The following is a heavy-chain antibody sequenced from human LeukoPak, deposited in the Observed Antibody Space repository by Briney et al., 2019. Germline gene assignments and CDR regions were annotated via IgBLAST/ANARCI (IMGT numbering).Heavy chain of an antibody. J-gene: IGHJ4*02. CDR2: IYYSGST. CDR3: ARSEWAVAGDFDY. CDR1: GGSISSYY. Sequence: SETLSLTCTVSGGSISSYYWSWIRQPPGKGLEWIGYIYYSGSTNYNPSLKSRVTISVDTPKNQFSLKLSSVTAADTAVYYCARSEWAVAGDFDYWGQGTLVTVSS. V-gene: IGHV4-59*08. D-gene: IGHD6-19*01.